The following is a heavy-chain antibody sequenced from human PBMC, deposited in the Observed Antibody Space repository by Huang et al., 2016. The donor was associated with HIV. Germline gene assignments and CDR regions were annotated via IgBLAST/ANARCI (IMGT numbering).Heavy chain of an antibody. D-gene: IGHD3-10*01. V-gene: IGHV4-39*01. CDR3: ARHREGPVAYYSGWGSHLNYMDV. J-gene: IGHJ6*03. Sequence: QLLLQESGPGLVKPSEALALTCAVSGGSIRSSDYHWGWIRQPPGKGLEWIGSIYFEGSPHYSPSLKSRVTIAVDTPKNLFFLNLPSMTAADTAVYYCARHREGPVAYYSGWGSHLNYMDVWGRGRTVVVSS. CDR2: IYFEGSP. CDR1: GGSIRSSDYH.